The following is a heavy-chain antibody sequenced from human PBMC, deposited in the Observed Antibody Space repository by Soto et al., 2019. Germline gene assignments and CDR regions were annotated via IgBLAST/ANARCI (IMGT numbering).Heavy chain of an antibody. CDR1: GGSISSYY. CDR2: IYYSGST. J-gene: IGHJ6*03. V-gene: IGHV4-59*01. CDR3: ARFRSGRADYYYYYMDV. D-gene: IGHD3-10*01. Sequence: SETLSLTCTVSGGSISSYYWSWIRQPPGKGLEWIGYIYYSGSTNYNPSLKSRVTISVDTSKNQFSLKLSSVTAADTAVYYCARFRSGRADYYYYYMDVWGKGTTVTVSS.